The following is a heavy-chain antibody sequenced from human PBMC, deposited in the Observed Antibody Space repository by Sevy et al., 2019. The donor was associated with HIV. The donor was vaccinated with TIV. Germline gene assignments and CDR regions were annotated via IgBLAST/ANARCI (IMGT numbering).Heavy chain of an antibody. CDR3: ATSPRGDYDSSRSAYYFDY. Sequence: GGSLRLSCAASGFTFSSYSMNWVRQAPGKGLEWVSSISSSSSYIYYADSVKGRFTISRDNAKNSLYLQMNNLRAEDTAVYYCATSPRGDYDSSRSAYYFDYWGQGTLVTVSS. V-gene: IGHV3-21*01. D-gene: IGHD3-22*01. CDR2: ISSSSSYI. CDR1: GFTFSSYS. J-gene: IGHJ4*02.